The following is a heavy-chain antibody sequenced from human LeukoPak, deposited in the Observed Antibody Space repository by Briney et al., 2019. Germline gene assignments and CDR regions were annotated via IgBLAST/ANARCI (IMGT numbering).Heavy chain of an antibody. D-gene: IGHD5-24*01. CDR1: GFTFDDYG. CDR3: ARDHKGGDGADAFDI. J-gene: IGHJ3*02. CDR2: NRNGDST. Sequence: GGSLRLSCAASGFTFDDYGMSWVRPAPGKGLEWVSGNRNGDSTGYADSVEGRFTISRDNAKNSLYLQMDSLRAEDTALYYCARDHKGGDGADAFDIWGHGTMVTVSS. V-gene: IGHV3-20*04.